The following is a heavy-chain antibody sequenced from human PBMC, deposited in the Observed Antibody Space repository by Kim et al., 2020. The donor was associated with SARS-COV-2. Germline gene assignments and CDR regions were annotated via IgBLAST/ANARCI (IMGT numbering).Heavy chain of an antibody. CDR2: IYPGDSDT. Sequence: GESLQISCKGSGSSFTSYWIGWVRQMPGKGLEWMGIIYPGDSDTRYSPSFQGQVTISADKSISTAYLQWSSLKASDTAMYYCARNLYSGSYYRYYYGMDVWGQGTTVTVSS. J-gene: IGHJ6*02. CDR3: ARNLYSGSYYRYYYGMDV. V-gene: IGHV5-51*01. CDR1: GSSFTSYW. D-gene: IGHD1-26*01.